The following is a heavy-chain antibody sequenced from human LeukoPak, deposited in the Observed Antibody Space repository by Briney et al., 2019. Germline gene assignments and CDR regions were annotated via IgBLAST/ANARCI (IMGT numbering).Heavy chain of an antibody. V-gene: IGHV1-18*01. CDR3: ARDHSIYGDYDPFDY. J-gene: IGHJ4*02. D-gene: IGHD4-17*01. CDR2: ISAYNGNT. Sequence: ASVKVSCKASGYTFTSYGISWVRQAPGQGLEWMGWISAYNGNTNYAQKLQGRVTMTTDTSTSTAYMGLRSLRSDDTAVYYCARDHSIYGDYDPFDYWGQGTLVTVSS. CDR1: GYTFTSYG.